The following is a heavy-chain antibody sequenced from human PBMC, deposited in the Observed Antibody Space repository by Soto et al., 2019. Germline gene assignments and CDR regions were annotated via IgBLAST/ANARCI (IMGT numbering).Heavy chain of an antibody. Sequence: SVKISCKSSGGTFSSYASSWVRQAPGQGLEWMGGIIPIFGTANYAQKFQGRVTITADESTSTAYMELSSLRSEDTAVYYCARGGGSRYGFYHCGQATRGTLSS. CDR1: GGTFSSYA. V-gene: IGHV1-69*13. D-gene: IGHD5-18*01. J-gene: IGHJ5*02. CDR2: IIPIFGTA. CDR3: ARGGGSRYGFYH.